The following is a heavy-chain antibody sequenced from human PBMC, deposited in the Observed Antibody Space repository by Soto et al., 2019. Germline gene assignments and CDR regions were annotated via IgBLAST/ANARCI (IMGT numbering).Heavy chain of an antibody. CDR2: MNSDGSTT. J-gene: IGHJ4*02. V-gene: IGHV3-74*01. CDR1: GYTFGNHW. Sequence: PGGSLRLSCAVAGYTFGNHWMHWVRQAPGKGLEWVSRMNSDGSTTNYADSVKGRFTVSRDNAKNTLYLQMNSLRVEDTAVYYCATAEVDYWGQGTMVTVYS. CDR3: ATAEVDY.